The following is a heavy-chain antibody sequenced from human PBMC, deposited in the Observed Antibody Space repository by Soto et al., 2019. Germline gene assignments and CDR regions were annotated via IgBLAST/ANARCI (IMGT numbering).Heavy chain of an antibody. D-gene: IGHD4-4*01. CDR1: GGSVSSGRYF. CDR3: ATLRGTVTPNRFDP. J-gene: IGHJ5*02. CDR2: TYYSGST. Sequence: QVQLRESGPGLVKPSETLSLTCTVSGGSVSSGRYFWSWIRQTPGKGLEWIGYTYYSGSTNYNPSLTSRVAMSVHTSRDRFSLKLSSVTAADTAVYDCATLRGTVTPNRFDPWCQGTLVTVS. V-gene: IGHV4-61*01.